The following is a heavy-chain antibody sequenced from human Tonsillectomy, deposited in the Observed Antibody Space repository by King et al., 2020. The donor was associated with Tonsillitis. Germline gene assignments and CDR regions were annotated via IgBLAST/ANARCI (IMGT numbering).Heavy chain of an antibody. CDR3: ARLAGGDSSGYPHDAFDI. J-gene: IGHJ3*02. D-gene: IGHD3-22*01. CDR1: RGSISSYY. V-gene: IGHV4-59*08. CDR2: IYDTGST. Sequence: VQLQESGPGLVKPSETLSLTCTVSRGSISSYYWSWIRQPPGKGLDWIGYIYDTGSTNYNPSLKSRVTISVDTSKNQFSLKPSSVTAADTAVYYCARLAGGDSSGYPHDAFDIWGQGTMVTVSS.